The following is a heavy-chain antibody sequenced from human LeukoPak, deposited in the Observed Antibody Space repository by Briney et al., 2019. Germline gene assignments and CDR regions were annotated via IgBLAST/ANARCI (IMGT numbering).Heavy chain of an antibody. CDR1: GFSITFY. D-gene: IGHD6-25*01. Sequence: NPSETLSLTCSVSGFSITFYWSWFRQPPGKGLEWIGQIHDSGIASYSPSLNSRVTISLDTSKNQFSLHLSSVTAADTAVYYCARHSGYAMDVWGQGITVTVS. J-gene: IGHJ6*02. CDR2: IHDSGIA. CDR3: ARHSGYAMDV. V-gene: IGHV4-59*08.